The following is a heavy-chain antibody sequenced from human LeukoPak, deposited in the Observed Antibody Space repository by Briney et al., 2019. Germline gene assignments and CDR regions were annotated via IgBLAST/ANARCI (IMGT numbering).Heavy chain of an antibody. V-gene: IGHV6-1*01. CDR1: GDSIFTNNVA. Sequence: SQTLSLTCAISGDSIFTNNVAWNWIRQSPSRGLEWLGRTYYRSKWSFDYAVSVKGRITINADTSKNQFSLQLSSVTPEDTAVYYCARGKYTSFDKWGQGTLVTVSS. J-gene: IGHJ4*02. D-gene: IGHD6-6*01. CDR2: TYYRSKWSF. CDR3: ARGKYTSFDK.